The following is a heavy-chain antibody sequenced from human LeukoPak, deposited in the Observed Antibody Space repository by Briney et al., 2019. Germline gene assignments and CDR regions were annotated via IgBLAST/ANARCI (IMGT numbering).Heavy chain of an antibody. CDR2: IKQYGSEK. V-gene: IGHV3-7*01. D-gene: IGHD2-2*01. CDR1: GFTFSGYW. J-gene: IGHJ4*02. Sequence: PGGSLRLSCAASGFTFSGYWMTWVRQAPGKGLEWVANIKQYGSEKYYVDSVKGRFTISRDNAKNSLYLQMNSLRAEDTAVYYCARRYCSSTSCTLDYWGQGTQVTVSS. CDR3: ARRYCSSTSCTLDY.